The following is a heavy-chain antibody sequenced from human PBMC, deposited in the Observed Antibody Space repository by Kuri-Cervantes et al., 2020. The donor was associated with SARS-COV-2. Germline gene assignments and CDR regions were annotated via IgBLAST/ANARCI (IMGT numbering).Heavy chain of an antibody. CDR1: GYTFSDYY. J-gene: IGHJ6*02. V-gene: IGHV1-2*04. D-gene: IGHD3-10*01. CDR2: INPNSGGT. Sequence: ASVKVSRKASGYTFSDYYMYWVRQAPGQGLEWMGWINPNSGGTNYAQKFQGWVTMTRDTSSTGYMDLSRLRSDYTAVYYCARGMVRGLIQSYYYGMDVWGQGTTVTVSS. CDR3: ARGMVRGLIQSYYYGMDV.